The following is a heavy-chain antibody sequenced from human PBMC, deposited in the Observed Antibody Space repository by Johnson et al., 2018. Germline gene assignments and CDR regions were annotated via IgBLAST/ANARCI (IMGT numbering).Heavy chain of an antibody. V-gene: IGHV3-30*18. D-gene: IGHD6-13*01. Sequence: QVQLVDSGGGVVQPGRSLRLSCAASGFTFSSYGMHWVRPAPGKGLEWVAVISYDGRNKYYDDSVQGRFTLPRDNSKNTLYLQSNSLRAEAAAVYYCAKLWRETQQLVREGYVMDVWGQGTTVTVSS. CDR1: GFTFSSYG. CDR2: ISYDGRNK. J-gene: IGHJ6*02. CDR3: AKLWRETQQLVREGYVMDV.